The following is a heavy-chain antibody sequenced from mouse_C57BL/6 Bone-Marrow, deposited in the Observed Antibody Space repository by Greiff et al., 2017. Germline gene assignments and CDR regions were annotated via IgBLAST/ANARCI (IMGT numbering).Heavy chain of an antibody. CDR3: ARRAYGSPFAY. J-gene: IGHJ3*01. D-gene: IGHD1-1*01. V-gene: IGHV1-81*01. Sequence: VQLQESGAELARPGASVKLSCKASGYTFTSYGISWVKQRTGQGLEWIGKIYPRSGNTYYNAKFKGKATLTADKSSHTAYMELSSLTSEDPAVYFCARRAYGSPFAYWGQGTLVTVSA. CDR1: GYTFTSYG. CDR2: IYPRSGNT.